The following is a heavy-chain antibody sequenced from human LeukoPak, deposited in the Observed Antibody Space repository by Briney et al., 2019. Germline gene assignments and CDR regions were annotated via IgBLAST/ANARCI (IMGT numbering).Heavy chain of an antibody. CDR1: GYTFTRYD. CDR2: MNPNSGNT. D-gene: IGHD3-22*01. Sequence: GASVKVCCKASGYTFTRYDINWVRQATGQGLEWMGWMNPNSGNTGYAQKFQGRVTMTRNTSISTAYMELSSLRSEDTAVYYCARGLFSLYYYDSSGYSDFDYWGQGTLVTVSS. CDR3: ARGLFSLYYYDSSGYSDFDY. V-gene: IGHV1-8*01. J-gene: IGHJ4*02.